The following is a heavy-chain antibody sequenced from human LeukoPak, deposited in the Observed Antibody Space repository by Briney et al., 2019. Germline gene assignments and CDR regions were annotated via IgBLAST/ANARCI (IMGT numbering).Heavy chain of an antibody. CDR3: ARGAYYYASSGYYYVSEFDY. D-gene: IGHD3-22*01. Sequence: ASVKVSCKASGYTFTSYDINWVRQATGQGLEWMGWMNPNSGNTGYAQKFQGRVTMTRNTSISTAYMELSSLRSEDTAVYYCARGAYYYASSGYYYVSEFDYWGQGTLVTVSS. V-gene: IGHV1-8*01. CDR1: GYTFTSYD. J-gene: IGHJ4*02. CDR2: MNPNSGNT.